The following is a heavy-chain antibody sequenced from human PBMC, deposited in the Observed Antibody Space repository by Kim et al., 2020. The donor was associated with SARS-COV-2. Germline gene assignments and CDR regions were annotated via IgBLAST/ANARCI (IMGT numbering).Heavy chain of an antibody. CDR1: GFTFSSYG. J-gene: IGHJ4*02. CDR3: AKEFLSGLVY. D-gene: IGHD3-10*01. V-gene: IGHV3-30*18. CDR2: ISYDGSNK. Sequence: GGSLRLSCAASGFTFSSYGMHWVRQAPGKGLEWVAVISYDGSNKYYADSVKGRFTISRDNSKNTLYLQMNSLRAEDTAVYYCAKEFLSGLVYWGQGTLVTVSS.